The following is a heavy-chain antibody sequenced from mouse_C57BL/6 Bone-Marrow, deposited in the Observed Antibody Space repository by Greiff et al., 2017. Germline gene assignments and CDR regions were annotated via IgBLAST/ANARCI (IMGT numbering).Heavy chain of an antibody. V-gene: IGHV1-7*01. CDR3: ASTMVTTSY. Sequence: QVQLQQSGAELAKPGASVKLSCKASGYTFTSYWMHWVKQRPGQGLEWIGYINPSSGYTKYTQKLKDKATLTADKSSSTAYMQLSSLTYEDSAVYYCASTMVTTSYWGQGTTLTVSS. CDR2: INPSSGYT. CDR1: GYTFTSYW. J-gene: IGHJ2*01. D-gene: IGHD2-2*01.